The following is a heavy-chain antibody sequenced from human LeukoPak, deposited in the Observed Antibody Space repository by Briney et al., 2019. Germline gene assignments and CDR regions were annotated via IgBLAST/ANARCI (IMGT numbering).Heavy chain of an antibody. CDR1: GGSFSGYY. CDR2: INHSGST. CDR3: ARARYRATLPLPRRGVYDY. Sequence: PSETLSLTCAVYGGSFSGYYWSWIRQPPGKGLEWIGEINHSGSTNYNPSLKSRVTISVDTSKNQFSLKLSSVTAADTAVYYCARARYRATLPLPRRGVYDYWGQGTLVTVSS. V-gene: IGHV4-34*01. D-gene: IGHD3-10*01. J-gene: IGHJ4*02.